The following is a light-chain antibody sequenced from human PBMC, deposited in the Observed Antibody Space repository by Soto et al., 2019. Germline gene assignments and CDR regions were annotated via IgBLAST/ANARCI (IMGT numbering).Light chain of an antibody. CDR2: DAS. V-gene: IGKV3-20*01. Sequence: EIVLTQSPGTLSVSPGERATLSCRASQSVGRNYLAWYQQKPCQAPRLLIYDASSSATGIPDRFSGSWSGTDFPLTSSRMETEDFGLYYCQQYASSPTSLGRGTKVETK. CDR3: QQYASSPTS. J-gene: IGKJ4*01. CDR1: QSVGRNY.